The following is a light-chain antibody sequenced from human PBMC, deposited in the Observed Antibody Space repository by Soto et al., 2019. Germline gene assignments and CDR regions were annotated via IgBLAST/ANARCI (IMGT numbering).Light chain of an antibody. V-gene: IGLV3-1*01. Sequence: SYELTQPPSVSVSPGQTASITCSGDKLGDKYACWYQQKPGQSPVLVIYQDSKRPSGNPERFSGSNSGNTDTLTISGTQAMDEADYYCQAWDSSTVVFGGGTKLTVL. CDR2: QDS. CDR1: KLGDKY. J-gene: IGLJ2*01. CDR3: QAWDSSTVV.